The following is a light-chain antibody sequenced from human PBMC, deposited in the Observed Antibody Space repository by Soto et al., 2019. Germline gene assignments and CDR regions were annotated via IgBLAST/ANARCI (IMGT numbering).Light chain of an antibody. J-gene: IGKJ3*01. Sequence: EIVLTQSPGTLSLSPGERATLSCRASQSVYNNYLAWYQQKPGQAPRLLIYGASSRATGIPDRFSGSGSGTNSTTTISRPDPEDQAVYYSQQYGRSLTLGPGTKVDIK. CDR3: QQYGRSLT. V-gene: IGKV3-20*01. CDR1: QSVYNNY. CDR2: GAS.